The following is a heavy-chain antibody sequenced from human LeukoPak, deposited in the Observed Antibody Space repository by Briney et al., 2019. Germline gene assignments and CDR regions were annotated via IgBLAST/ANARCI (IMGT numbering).Heavy chain of an antibody. CDR3: ARGYTTGGLDY. D-gene: IGHD6-19*01. J-gene: IGHJ4*02. CDR2: ISGTSSYI. CDR1: GFTFSNYD. V-gene: IGHV3-21*01. Sequence: GGSLRLSCAASGFTFSNYDVNWVRQAPGKGLEWVSSISGTSSYIYYADSVKGRFSISRDNAKNSLYLQMNSLTAEDTALYYYARGYTTGGLDYWGQGTLVTVSS.